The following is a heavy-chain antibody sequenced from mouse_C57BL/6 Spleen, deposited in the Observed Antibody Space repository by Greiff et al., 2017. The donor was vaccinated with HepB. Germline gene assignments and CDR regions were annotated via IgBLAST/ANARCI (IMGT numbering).Heavy chain of an antibody. V-gene: IGHV3-8*01. J-gene: IGHJ4*01. CDR2: ISYSGST. D-gene: IGHD4-1*01. CDR3: ARSPLGRNYAMDY. Sequence: EVKLMESGPGLAKPSQTLSLTCSVTGYSITSDYWNWIRKFPGNKLEYMGYISYSGSTYYNPSLKSRISITRDTSKNQYYLQLNSVTTEDTATYYCARSPLGRNYAMDYWGQGTSVTVSS. CDR1: GYSITSDY.